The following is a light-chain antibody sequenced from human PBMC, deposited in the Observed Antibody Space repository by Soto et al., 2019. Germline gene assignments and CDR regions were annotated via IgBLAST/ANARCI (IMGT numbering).Light chain of an antibody. CDR2: EVS. CDR1: SSDVGGYDF. V-gene: IGLV2-14*01. CDR3: ISYTTTGALV. Sequence: QSALTQPASVSGSPGQSITISCTGTSSDVGGYDFVSWYQQHPGKAPKLMIYEVSNRPSGVSNRFSGFRSGSTASLTVSGLQPEDDAHYYCISYTTTGALVFGGGTKLTVL. J-gene: IGLJ2*01.